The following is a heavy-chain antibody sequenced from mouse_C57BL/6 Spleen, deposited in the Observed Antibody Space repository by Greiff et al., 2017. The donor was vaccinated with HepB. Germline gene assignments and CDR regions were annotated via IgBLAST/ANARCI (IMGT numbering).Heavy chain of an antibody. V-gene: IGHV1-4*01. Sequence: VHLVESGAELARPGASVKMSCKASGYTFTSYTMHWVKQRPGQGLEWIGYINPSSGYTKYNQKFKDKATLTADKSSSTAYMQLSSLTSEDSAVYYCARSGYYYGSSYWYFDVWGTGTTVTVSS. CDR2: INPSSGYT. D-gene: IGHD1-1*01. CDR3: ARSGYYYGSSYWYFDV. CDR1: GYTFTSYT. J-gene: IGHJ1*03.